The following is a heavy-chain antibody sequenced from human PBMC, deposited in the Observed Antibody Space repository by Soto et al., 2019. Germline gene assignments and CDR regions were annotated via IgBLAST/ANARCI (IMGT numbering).Heavy chain of an antibody. D-gene: IGHD1-26*01. CDR3: ARERGIVGATRNYYGMDV. CDR1: GFTVSSNY. V-gene: IGHV3-53*01. CDR2: IYSGGGT. Sequence: GGSLRLSCAASGFTVSSNYMSWVRQAPGKGLEWVSVIYSGGGTYYADSVKGRFTISRDNSKNTLYLQMNSLRAEDTAVYYCARERGIVGATRNYYGMDVWGQGTTVTVSS. J-gene: IGHJ6*02.